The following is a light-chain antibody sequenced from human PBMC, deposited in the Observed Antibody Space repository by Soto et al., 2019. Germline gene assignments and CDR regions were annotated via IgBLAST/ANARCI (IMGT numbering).Light chain of an antibody. J-gene: IGKJ1*01. CDR1: QAIRND. CDR2: GAS. Sequence: AIQMTLSPSSLSASVGDRVTISCRASQAIRNDLGWYQQKPGKAPNLLIYGASSLESGVPSRFSGSGSGTDFTLTISSLQPEDFATYYCLQDNNYPWTFGQGTEVEI. V-gene: IGKV1-6*01. CDR3: LQDNNYPWT.